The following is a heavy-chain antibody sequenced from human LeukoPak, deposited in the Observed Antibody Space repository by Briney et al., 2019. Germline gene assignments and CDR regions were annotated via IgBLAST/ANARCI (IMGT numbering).Heavy chain of an antibody. CDR3: ARASSYNFWSGSYLDY. Sequence: GESLKLSCASSEFTFSDYYMNWIRQPPGKGLEWVSYISSSGSLMYADSVKGRFTISRDNAKNSLYLQMNSLRAEDTAVYYCARASSYNFWSGSYLDYWGQGTLVTVSS. CDR2: ISSSGSLM. D-gene: IGHD3-3*01. V-gene: IGHV3-11*04. J-gene: IGHJ4*02. CDR1: EFTFSDYY.